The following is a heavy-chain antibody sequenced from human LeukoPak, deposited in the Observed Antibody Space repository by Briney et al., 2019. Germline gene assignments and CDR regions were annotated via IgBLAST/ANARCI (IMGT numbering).Heavy chain of an antibody. CDR1: GFTFSSYG. CDR2: IWYDGSNK. D-gene: IGHD6-6*01. V-gene: IGHV3-30*02. CDR3: AKDGRGXQLVDY. J-gene: IGHJ4*02. Sequence: GGPLRLSCAASGFTFSSYGMHWVRQAPGKGLEWVAVIWYDGSNKYYADSVKGRFTISRDNSKNTLYLQMNSLRAEDTAVYYCAKDGRGXQLVDYWGQGTLDTVSS.